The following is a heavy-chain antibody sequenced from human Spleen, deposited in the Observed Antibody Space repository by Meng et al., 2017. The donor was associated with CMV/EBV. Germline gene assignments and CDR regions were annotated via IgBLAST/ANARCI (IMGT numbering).Heavy chain of an antibody. J-gene: IGHJ4*02. CDR2: IHHTGSS. D-gene: IGHD3-10*01. V-gene: IGHV4-38-2*02. CDR1: DYSISSGYY. CDR3: ARRSGYYSGSGRDYYFDY. Sequence: SETLSLTCTVSDYSISSGYYWGCVRQPPGKGLEWIGSIHHTGSSYYNPSLKSRVTISVDTSKNQFSLKLTSVTAADTAVYYCARRSGYYSGSGRDYYFDYWGQGKLVTVSS.